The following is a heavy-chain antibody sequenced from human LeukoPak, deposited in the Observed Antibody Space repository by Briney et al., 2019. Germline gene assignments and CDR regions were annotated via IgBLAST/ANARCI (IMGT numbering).Heavy chain of an antibody. CDR3: ARDRSSSSWRYFDY. CDR1: GGSISSYY. D-gene: IGHD6-13*01. Sequence: SETLSLTCTVSGGSISSYYWSWIRQPPGKGLEWIGYIYYSGSTNYNPSLKSRVTISVDTSKNQFSLKLSSVTAADTAVYYCARDRSSSSWRYFDYWGQGTLVTVSS. CDR2: IYYSGST. V-gene: IGHV4-59*01. J-gene: IGHJ4*02.